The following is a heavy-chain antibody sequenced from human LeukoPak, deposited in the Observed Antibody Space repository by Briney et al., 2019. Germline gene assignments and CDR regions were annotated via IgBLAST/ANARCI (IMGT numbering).Heavy chain of an antibody. J-gene: IGHJ4*02. V-gene: IGHV3-30*18. Sequence: GGSLRLSCAASGFTFSSYGMHWVRQAPGKGLEWVAVISYDGSNKYYADSVKGRFTISRDNSKNTLYLQMNSLRAEDTAVYYCAKVAGGVMLDYWGQGTLVTVSS. CDR1: GFTFSSYG. CDR3: AKVAGGVMLDY. CDR2: ISYDGSNK. D-gene: IGHD3-16*01.